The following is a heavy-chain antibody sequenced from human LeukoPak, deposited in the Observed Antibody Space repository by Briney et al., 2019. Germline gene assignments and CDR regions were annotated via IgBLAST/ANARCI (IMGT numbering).Heavy chain of an antibody. D-gene: IGHD6-13*01. Sequence: ASVKVSCKASGYTFTSYDINWVRQATGQGLEWMGWMNPNSGNTGYAQKFQGRVTMTRNTSISTAYMELSSLRSEDTAVYYCARAYSSSWYPVYYYMDVWGKGTTVTISS. CDR1: GYTFTSYD. J-gene: IGHJ6*03. CDR3: ARAYSSSWYPVYYYMDV. V-gene: IGHV1-8*01. CDR2: MNPNSGNT.